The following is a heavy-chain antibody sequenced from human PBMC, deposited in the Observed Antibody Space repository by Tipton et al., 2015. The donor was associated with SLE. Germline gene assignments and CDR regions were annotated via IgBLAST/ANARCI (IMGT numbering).Heavy chain of an antibody. D-gene: IGHD1-1*01. CDR2: IYYSGST. J-gene: IGHJ5*02. Sequence: TLSLTCTVSGGSISSSSYYWGWIRQPPGKGLEWIGSIYYSGSTYYNPSLRSRVTISMDKSRNQISLRLTSVTAADAAVYYCARASFFDERSSGMGWFDPWGPGALVTVSS. V-gene: IGHV4-39*07. CDR3: ARASFFDERSSGMGWFDP. CDR1: GGSISSSSYY.